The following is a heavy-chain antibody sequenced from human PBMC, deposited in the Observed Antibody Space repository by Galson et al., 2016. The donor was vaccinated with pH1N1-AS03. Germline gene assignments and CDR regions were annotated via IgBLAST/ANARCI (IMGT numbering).Heavy chain of an antibody. J-gene: IGHJ4*02. CDR1: GFSLNDGGLG. D-gene: IGHD3-10*01. CDR3: AHRFYGSGASFFDF. Sequence: PALVKPTQTLTLTCTFSGFSLNDGGLGVGWIRQPPGKALEWLGMIYWHDEKRYNPSLQNRLTLTQGVSKSEVVLQMTNVDPEDTATDYCAHRFYGSGASFFDFWGQGIVVVVS. CDR2: IYWHDEK. V-gene: IGHV2-5*01.